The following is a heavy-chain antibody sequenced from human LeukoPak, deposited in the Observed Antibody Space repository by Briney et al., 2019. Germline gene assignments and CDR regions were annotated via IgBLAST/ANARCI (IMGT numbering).Heavy chain of an antibody. CDR3: ARGGIQPIVYYYYYGMDV. Sequence: GGSLRLSCAASGFTFSSYAMSWVRQAPGKGLEWVSAISGSGGSTYYADSVKGRFTISRDNSKNTLYLQMNSLRAEDTAVYYCARGGIQPIVYYYYYGMDVWGQGTTVTVSS. J-gene: IGHJ6*02. V-gene: IGHV3-23*01. CDR2: ISGSGGST. CDR1: GFTFSSYA. D-gene: IGHD5-18*01.